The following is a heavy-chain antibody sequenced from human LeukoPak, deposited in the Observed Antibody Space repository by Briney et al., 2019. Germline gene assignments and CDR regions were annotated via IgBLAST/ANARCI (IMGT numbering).Heavy chain of an antibody. CDR2: IYSGGST. D-gene: IGHD3-3*01. V-gene: IGHV3-66*04. J-gene: IGHJ4*02. Sequence: PGGSLRLSCAASGLTVSSTYMSWIRQTPGKGLEWVSVIYSGGSTYYADSVKGRFTISRDNSKNTLYLQMNSLRAEDTAVYYCARHLREWYFDYWGQGTLVTVSS. CDR1: GLTVSSTY. CDR3: ARHLREWYFDY.